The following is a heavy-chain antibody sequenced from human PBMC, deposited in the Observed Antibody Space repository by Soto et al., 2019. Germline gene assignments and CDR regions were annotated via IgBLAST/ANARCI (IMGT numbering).Heavy chain of an antibody. CDR3: AKVSSYGEGDY. CDR2: ISYDGSNK. V-gene: IGHV3-30*18. Sequence: PGGSLRLSCAASGFTFSSYGMHWVRQAPGKGLEWVAVISYDGSNKYYADSVKGRFTISRDNSKNTLYLQMNSLRAEDTAVHYCAKVSSYGEGDYWGQGTLVTVSS. J-gene: IGHJ4*02. D-gene: IGHD4-17*01. CDR1: GFTFSSYG.